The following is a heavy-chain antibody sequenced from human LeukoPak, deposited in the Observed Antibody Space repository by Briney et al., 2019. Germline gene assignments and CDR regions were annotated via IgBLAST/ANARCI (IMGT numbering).Heavy chain of an antibody. CDR1: GFTFSGYS. Sequence: GGSLRLSCAASGFTFSGYSMSWVRQAPGKGLEWVSYINSDSSTIYNADSVKGRFTISRDNAKNSLYLQMNSLRAEDTAVYYCARDLGKVDYWGQGTLVTVSS. D-gene: IGHD7-27*01. CDR3: ARDLGKVDY. CDR2: INSDSSTI. J-gene: IGHJ4*02. V-gene: IGHV3-48*01.